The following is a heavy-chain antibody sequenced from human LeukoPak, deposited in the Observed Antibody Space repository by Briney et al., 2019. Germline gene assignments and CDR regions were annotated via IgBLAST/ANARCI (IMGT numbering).Heavy chain of an antibody. CDR3: ARVSGQEDFDY. CDR2: ISSSSSYI. J-gene: IGHJ4*02. Sequence: GGSLRLSCAAPGFTFSSYSMNWVRQAPGKGLEWVSSISSSSSYIYYADSVKGRFTISRDNAKNSLYLQMNSLRAEDTAVYYCARVSGQEDFDYWGQGTLVTVSS. D-gene: IGHD1-26*01. CDR1: GFTFSSYS. V-gene: IGHV3-21*01.